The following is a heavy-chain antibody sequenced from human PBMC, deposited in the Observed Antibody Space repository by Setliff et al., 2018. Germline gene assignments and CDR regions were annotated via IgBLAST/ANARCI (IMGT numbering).Heavy chain of an antibody. Sequence: PGESLKISCKGSGYSFTSYWIGWVRQMPGKGLEWMGIIYPGDSDTRYSPSFQGQVTISADKSISTAYLQWSSLKASDTAMYYCARLVRDIVGVPAPGGDYYYYYGMDVWGQGTTVTVSS. V-gene: IGHV5-51*01. CDR3: ARLVRDIVGVPAPGGDYYYYYGMDV. CDR1: GYSFTSYW. D-gene: IGHD2-2*01. CDR2: IYPGDSDT. J-gene: IGHJ6*02.